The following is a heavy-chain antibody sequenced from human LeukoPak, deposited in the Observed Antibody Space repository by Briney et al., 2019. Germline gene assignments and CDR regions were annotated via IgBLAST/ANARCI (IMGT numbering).Heavy chain of an antibody. D-gene: IGHD2-21*02. J-gene: IGHJ6*02. CDR1: GYTFTGYY. CDR3: ASPYCGGDCYYYYGMDV. Sequence: GASVKVSCKASGYTFTGYYMHWVRQAPGQGLELMGWINPNSGGTNYAQKFQGRVTMTRDTSISTAYMELSRLRSDDTALYYCASPYCGGDCYYYYGMDVWGQGTTVTVSS. V-gene: IGHV1-2*02. CDR2: INPNSGGT.